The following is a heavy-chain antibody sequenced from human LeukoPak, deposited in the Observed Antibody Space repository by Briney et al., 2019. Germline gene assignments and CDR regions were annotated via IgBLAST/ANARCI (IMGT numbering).Heavy chain of an antibody. CDR2: IYYSGST. CDR1: GGSISSYY. CDR3: AFGDYYYYYGMDV. D-gene: IGHD4-17*01. V-gene: IGHV4-59*01. J-gene: IGHJ6*02. Sequence: SETLSLTCTVSGGSISSYYWSWIRQPPGKGLEWIGYIYYSGSTNYNPSLKNRVTISVDTSKNHFSLKLSSVTAADTAAYYCAFGDYYYYYGMDVWGQGTTVTVSS.